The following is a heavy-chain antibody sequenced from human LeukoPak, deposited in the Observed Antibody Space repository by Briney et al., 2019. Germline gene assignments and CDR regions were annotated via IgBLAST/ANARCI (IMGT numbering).Heavy chain of an antibody. Sequence: SQTLSLTCVISGDSVVSNSTACNWIRQSPSRGLEWLGRTYYRSKWYTDYAVSVKSRITINPDTSKNQFSLQLNSVTPEDMAVYYCARGGQGDGYSADEAFDLWGQGTMVTVS. D-gene: IGHD5-24*01. CDR1: GDSVVSNSTA. CDR3: ARGGQGDGYSADEAFDL. J-gene: IGHJ3*01. V-gene: IGHV6-1*01. CDR2: TYYRSKWYT.